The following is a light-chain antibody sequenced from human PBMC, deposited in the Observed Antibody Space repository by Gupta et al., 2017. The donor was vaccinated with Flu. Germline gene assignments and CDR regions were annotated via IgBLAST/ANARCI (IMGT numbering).Light chain of an antibody. CDR2: KAS. CDR3: QHYDNYSPWT. J-gene: IGKJ1*01. Sequence: DIQMTQSPSTLSVSVGDRVTISCRASQNINSWLAWYQQKPGKAPKLLIYKASTLQSGVPSRFSGSGSGTDFTLTISGRQPDDFATYYCQHYDNYSPWTFGQGTKVEIK. CDR1: QNINSW. V-gene: IGKV1-5*03.